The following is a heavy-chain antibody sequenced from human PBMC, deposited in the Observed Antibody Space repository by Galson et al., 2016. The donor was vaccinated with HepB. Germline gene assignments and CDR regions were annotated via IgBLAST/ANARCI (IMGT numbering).Heavy chain of an antibody. J-gene: IGHJ4*02. CDR3: MSYSDAWYSGF. D-gene: IGHD6-13*01. CDR2: IKQDGSGK. V-gene: IGHV3-7*03. CDR1: GFTFSTFW. Sequence: SLRLSCAAPGFTFSTFWMTWVRQAPGKGLEWVANIKQDGSGKYYVDSAKGRFTISRDNAKNTVDLQMNSLRGDDTAVYYCMSYSDAWYSGFWCQGTLVTVPS.